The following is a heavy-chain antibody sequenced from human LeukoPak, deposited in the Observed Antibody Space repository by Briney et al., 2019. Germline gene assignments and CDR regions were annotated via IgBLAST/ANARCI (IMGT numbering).Heavy chain of an antibody. Sequence: SETLSLTCAVYGGSFSGYYWSWIRQPPGKGLEWIGEINHSGSTNYDPSLKSRVTISVDTSKNQFSLNLSSVTAADTAVYYCARRRFVRGPDVVNPFDYWGQGTLVTVSS. V-gene: IGHV4-34*01. J-gene: IGHJ4*02. D-gene: IGHD2-8*01. CDR3: ARRRFVRGPDVVNPFDY. CDR2: INHSGST. CDR1: GGSFSGYY.